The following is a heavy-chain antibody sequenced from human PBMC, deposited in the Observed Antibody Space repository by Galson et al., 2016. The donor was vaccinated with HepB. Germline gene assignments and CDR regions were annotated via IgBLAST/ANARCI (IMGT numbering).Heavy chain of an antibody. J-gene: IGHJ4*02. CDR3: ARGHGSSWYLGDFDY. CDR2: ISGYNGNT. D-gene: IGHD6-13*01. CDR1: GYTFTTYG. Sequence: SVKVSCKASGYTFTTYGITWVRQAPGHGLEWMGWISGYNGNTNYAQKLQGRVTMTTDTSATTAYMELRSLRGDDTAVYYCARGHGSSWYLGDFDYWGQGTLVTVSS. V-gene: IGHV1-18*01.